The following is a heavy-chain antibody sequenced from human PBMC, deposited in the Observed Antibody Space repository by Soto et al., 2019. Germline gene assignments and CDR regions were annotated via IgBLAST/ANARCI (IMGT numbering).Heavy chain of an antibody. Sequence: PSETLSLTCAVYGESFSGYYWSWIRQPPGKGLEWIGEINHSGSTNYNPSLKSRVTISVDTSKNQFSLKLSSVTAADTAVYYCATLPRQVALKTWGQGTLVIVSS. D-gene: IGHD2-15*01. CDR1: GESFSGYY. CDR3: ATLPRQVALKT. CDR2: INHSGST. J-gene: IGHJ5*02. V-gene: IGHV4-34*01.